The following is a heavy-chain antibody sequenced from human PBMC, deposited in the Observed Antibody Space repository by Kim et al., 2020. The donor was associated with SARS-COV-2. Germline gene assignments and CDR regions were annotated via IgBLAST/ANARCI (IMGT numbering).Heavy chain of an antibody. V-gene: IGHV1-69*13. CDR3: ARDSLVSSGWWDDAFDI. Sequence: SVKVSCKASGGTFSSYAISWVRQAPGQGLEWMGGIIPIFGTANYAQKFQGRVTITADESTSTAYMELSSLRSEDTAVYYCARDSLVSSGWWDDAFDIWGQGTMVTVSS. J-gene: IGHJ3*02. CDR1: GGTFSSYA. CDR2: IIPIFGTA. D-gene: IGHD6-19*01.